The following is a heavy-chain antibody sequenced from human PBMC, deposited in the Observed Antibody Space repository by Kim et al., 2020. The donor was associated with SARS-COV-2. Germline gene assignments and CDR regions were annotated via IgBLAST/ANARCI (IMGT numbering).Heavy chain of an antibody. J-gene: IGHJ6*02. CDR3: AKEYYGSGSPYSYYYGMDV. V-gene: IGHV3-30*02. Sequence: GRFTISRDNSKNTLYLQMNSLRAEDTAVYYCAKEYYGSGSPYSYYYGMDVWGQGTTVTVSS. D-gene: IGHD3-10*01.